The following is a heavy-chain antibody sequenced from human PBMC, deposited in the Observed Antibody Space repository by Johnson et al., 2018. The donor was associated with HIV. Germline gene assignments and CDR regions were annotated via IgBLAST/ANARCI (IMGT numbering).Heavy chain of an antibody. V-gene: IGHV3-30-3*01. Sequence: QVQLVESGGGVVQPGGSLRLSCAASGFTFSSYAMHWVRQAPGKGLEWVAVITHDGSNKYSADSVKGRFTISRDNSKNTLDLQMNSLRAEDTAVYYCARDRGWQLRGGAFDIWGQWTMVTVSS. J-gene: IGHJ3*02. CDR3: ARDRGWQLRGGAFDI. CDR1: GFTFSSYA. CDR2: ITHDGSNK. D-gene: IGHD6-13*01.